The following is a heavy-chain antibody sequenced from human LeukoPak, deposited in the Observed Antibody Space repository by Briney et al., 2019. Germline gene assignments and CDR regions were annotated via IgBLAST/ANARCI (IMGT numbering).Heavy chain of an antibody. V-gene: IGHV3-53*01. CDR1: GFTFSGYE. Sequence: GGSLRLSCAASGFTFSGYEMNWVRQAPGKGLEWVSVIYSGGSTYYADSVKGRFTISRDNSKNTLYLQMNSLRAEDTAVYYCARDTRYFDWLLTSYGMDVWGQGTTVTVSS. CDR2: IYSGGST. CDR3: ARDTRYFDWLLTSYGMDV. D-gene: IGHD3-9*01. J-gene: IGHJ6*02.